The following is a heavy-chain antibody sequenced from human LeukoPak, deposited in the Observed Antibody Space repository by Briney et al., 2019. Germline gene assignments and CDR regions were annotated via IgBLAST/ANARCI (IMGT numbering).Heavy chain of an antibody. CDR2: INPNSGGT. Sequence: GASVKVSCKASGYTFTGYYMHWVRQAPGQGLEWMGWINPNSGGTNYAQKFQGRVTMARDTSISTAYMELSRLRSDDTAVYYCARARYCSSTSCLAFDYWGQGTLVTVSS. CDR3: ARARYCSSTSCLAFDY. V-gene: IGHV1-2*02. CDR1: GYTFTGYY. D-gene: IGHD2-2*01. J-gene: IGHJ4*02.